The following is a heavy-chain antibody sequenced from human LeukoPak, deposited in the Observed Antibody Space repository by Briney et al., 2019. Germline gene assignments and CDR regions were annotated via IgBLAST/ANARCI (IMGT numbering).Heavy chain of an antibody. CDR1: GFSFSSYW. V-gene: IGHV3-7*01. CDR3: ARGKDWFDT. J-gene: IGHJ5*02. Sequence: GSLRLSCAASGFSFSSYWMSWVRQALGKGLEWVANMKRDGSEKYYADSVKGRFTISRDNAKNSLVLQMNSLRAEDTAVYYCARGKDWFDTWGQGTLVTVSS. CDR2: MKRDGSEK.